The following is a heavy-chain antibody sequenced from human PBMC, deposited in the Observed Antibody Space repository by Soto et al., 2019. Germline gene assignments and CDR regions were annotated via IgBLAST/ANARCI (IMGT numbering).Heavy chain of an antibody. CDR2: ISAYNGNT. CDR3: ARTCSGGSCYSDLGY. D-gene: IGHD2-15*01. Sequence: QVQPVQSGAEVKKPGASVKVSCKASGYTFTSYGISWVRQAPGQGLEWMGWISAYNGNTNYAQKLQGRVTMTTDTSTSTAYMELRSLRSDDTAVYYCARTCSGGSCYSDLGYWGQGTLVTVSS. CDR1: GYTFTSYG. J-gene: IGHJ4*02. V-gene: IGHV1-18*01.